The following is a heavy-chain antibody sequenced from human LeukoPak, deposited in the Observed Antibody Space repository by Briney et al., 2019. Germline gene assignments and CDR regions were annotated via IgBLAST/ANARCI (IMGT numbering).Heavy chain of an antibody. CDR1: GYIFPSYG. D-gene: IGHD3-16*02. CDR2: IIPILGIA. Sequence: GASVKVSCKGSGYIFPSYGLAWVRQAPGQGLEWMGRIIPILGIANYAQKFQGRVTITADKSTSTAYMELSSLRSEDTAVYYCARDFVPNYVWGSYRPTYYFDYWGQGTLVTVSS. CDR3: ARDFVPNYVWGSYRPTYYFDY. J-gene: IGHJ4*02. V-gene: IGHV1-69*04.